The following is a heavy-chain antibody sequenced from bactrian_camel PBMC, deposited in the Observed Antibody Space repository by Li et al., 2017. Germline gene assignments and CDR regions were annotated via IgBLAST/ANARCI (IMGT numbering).Heavy chain of an antibody. D-gene: IGHD2*01. CDR1: GFTFSTYA. Sequence: VQLVESGGGVVQPGGSLRLSCAASGFTFSTYAMSWVRQAPGKGLERVSGLNSGGGSTYYPDSVEGRFTISRDNAKNTVYLQLNDLKKEDMAMYYCTKGRDSWPIGEYSNWGQGTQVTVS. CDR2: LNSGGGST. V-gene: IGHV3S40*01. CDR3: TKGRDSWPIGEYSN. J-gene: IGHJ4*01.